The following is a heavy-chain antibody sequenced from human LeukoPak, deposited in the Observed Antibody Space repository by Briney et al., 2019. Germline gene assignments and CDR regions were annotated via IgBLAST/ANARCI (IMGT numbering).Heavy chain of an antibody. J-gene: IGHJ3*01. CDR1: GGSINSDY. CDR3: ARELRYDNSDSGAF. V-gene: IGHV4-59*01. CDR2: IYYTGST. D-gene: IGHD3-22*01. Sequence: PSETLSLTCTVSGGSINSDYWSWLRQPPGKGLEWIGYIYYTGSTNYNPSLKNRVTISVDTSRKQFSLKMSSVTAADTAVYYCARELRYDNSDSGAFWGQGTVVTVSS.